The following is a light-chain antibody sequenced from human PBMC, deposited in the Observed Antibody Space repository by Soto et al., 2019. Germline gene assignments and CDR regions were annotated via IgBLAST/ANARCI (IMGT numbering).Light chain of an antibody. CDR1: QNVSSRY. CDR2: DAS. V-gene: IGKV3D-20*01. Sequence: EIVLTQSPATLSLSPGEGATLSCGATQNVSSRYLAWYQQKPGLAPRLLIYDASRRATGIPDRLSGSGSGTGFTLTIRRLEPEDFAVYYCQQYGSSPFTFGGGTKVEI. CDR3: QQYGSSPFT. J-gene: IGKJ4*01.